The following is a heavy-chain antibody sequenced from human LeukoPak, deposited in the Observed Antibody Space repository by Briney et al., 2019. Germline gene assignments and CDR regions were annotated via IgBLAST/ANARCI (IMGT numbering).Heavy chain of an antibody. CDR2: INPNSGGT. J-gene: IGHJ6*03. V-gene: IGHV1-2*02. Sequence: ASVKVSCKASGYTFTGYYMHWVRQAPGQGLEWMGWINPNSGGTNYAQKFQGRVTMTRDTSISTAYMELSRQRSDDTAVYYCAREGSGRLLRRYYYYMDVWGKGTTVTVSS. CDR3: AREGSGRLLRRYYYYMDV. CDR1: GYTFTGYY. D-gene: IGHD6-25*01.